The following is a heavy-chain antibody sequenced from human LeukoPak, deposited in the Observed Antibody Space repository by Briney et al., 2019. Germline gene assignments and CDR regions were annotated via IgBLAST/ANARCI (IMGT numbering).Heavy chain of an antibody. V-gene: IGHV4-39*01. Sequence: SETLSLTCTVSGGSISSGSYYWSWIRQPAGKGLEWIGSIYYSGSTYYNPSLKSRVTISVDTSKNQFSLKLSSVTAADTAVYYCARRDGYKGAFDYWGQGTLVTVSS. CDR1: GGSISSGSYY. CDR3: ARRDGYKGAFDY. CDR2: IYYSGST. D-gene: IGHD5-24*01. J-gene: IGHJ4*02.